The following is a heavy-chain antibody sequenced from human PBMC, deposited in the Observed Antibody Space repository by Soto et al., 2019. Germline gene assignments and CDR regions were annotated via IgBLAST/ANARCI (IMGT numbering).Heavy chain of an antibody. CDR1: GFSLSTSGVG. J-gene: IGHJ4*02. CDR2: IYWGNDK. D-gene: IGHD1-7*01. CDR3: AHRLEGYDWNSGAFDY. Sequence: SGPTLVNPTQTLTLTCTFSGFSLSTSGVGVGWIRQTPGKALEWVALIYWGNDKGYSPSLRSSLPLTKDTPKTQVLLTMTNLDPVDTATYYCAHRLEGYDWNSGAFDYWGQGTLVTVSS. V-gene: IGHV2-5*02.